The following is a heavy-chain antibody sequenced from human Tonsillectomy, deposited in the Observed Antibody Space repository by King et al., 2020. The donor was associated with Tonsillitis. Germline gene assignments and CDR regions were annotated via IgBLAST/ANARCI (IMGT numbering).Heavy chain of an antibody. J-gene: IGHJ3*02. CDR1: GFIFDDYA. CDR3: AKDLGEGSHIEYGFDM. V-gene: IGHV3-9*01. CDR2: ISWNSGSI. D-gene: IGHD3-16*01. Sequence: VQLVESGGGLVQPGRSLRLSCAASGFIFDDYAMHWVRQAPGKGLEWVSGISWNSGSIDYADSVKGRFTISRDNAKNSLYLQMNSLRAEDTALYYCAKDLGEGSHIEYGFDMWGQGTMVTVSS.